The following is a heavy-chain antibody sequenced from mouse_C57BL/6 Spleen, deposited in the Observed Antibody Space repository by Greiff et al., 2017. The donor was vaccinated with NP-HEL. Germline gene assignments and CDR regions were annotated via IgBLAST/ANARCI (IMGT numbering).Heavy chain of an antibody. CDR1: GFNIKDDY. CDR3: TTGRNGYYFDY. J-gene: IGHJ2*01. Sequence: VQLQQSGAELVRPGASVKLSCTASGFNIKDDYMHWVKQRPEQGLEWIGWIDPENGDTEYASKFQGKATITADTSSNTAYLQLSSLTSEDTAVYYCTTGRNGYYFDYWGQGTTLTVSS. CDR2: IDPENGDT. V-gene: IGHV14-4*01.